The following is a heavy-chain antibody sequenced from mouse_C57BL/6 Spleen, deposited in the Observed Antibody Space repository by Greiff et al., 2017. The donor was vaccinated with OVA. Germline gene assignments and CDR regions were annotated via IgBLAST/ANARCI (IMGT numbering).Heavy chain of an antibody. CDR3: ARKGIYYDYDSWFAY. D-gene: IGHD2-4*01. V-gene: IGHV1-50*01. J-gene: IGHJ3*01. CDR2: IDPSDSYT. Sequence: VKQSCKASGYTFTSYWMQWVKQRPGQGLEWIGEIDPSDSYTNYNQKFKGKATLTVDTSSSTAYMQLSSLTSEDSAVYYCARKGIYYDYDSWFAYWGQGTLVTVSA. CDR1: GYTFTSYW.